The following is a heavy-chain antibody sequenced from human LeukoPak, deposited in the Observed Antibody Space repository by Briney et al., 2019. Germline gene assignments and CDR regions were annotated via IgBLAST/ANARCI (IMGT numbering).Heavy chain of an antibody. Sequence: GGSLRLSCAASGFFFNTYWMHWVRQAPGKGLVWVSRINSDGSKTSHADSVKGRFTISRDNAKNTLYLQMNGLRAEDMALYYGAKSSGSYYYYYYMDVWGKGTTVTVSS. CDR3: AKSSGSYYYYYYMDV. CDR2: INSDGSKT. D-gene: IGHD1-26*01. J-gene: IGHJ6*03. V-gene: IGHV3-74*01. CDR1: GFFFNTYW.